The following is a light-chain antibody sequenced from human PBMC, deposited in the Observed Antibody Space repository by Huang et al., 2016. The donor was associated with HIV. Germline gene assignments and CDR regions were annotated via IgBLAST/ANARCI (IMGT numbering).Light chain of an antibody. V-gene: IGKV3-11*01. J-gene: IGKJ2*01. Sequence: EIVLTQSPATLSLSPGERATLSCRASQSVSTYLAWYQQKPGQAPRLLIYDASTRATGIPARFSGSGSGTDFTLTINSLEPEDFAVYYCQQRSNSPYTFGQGTKLEIK. CDR3: QQRSNSPYT. CDR2: DAS. CDR1: QSVSTY.